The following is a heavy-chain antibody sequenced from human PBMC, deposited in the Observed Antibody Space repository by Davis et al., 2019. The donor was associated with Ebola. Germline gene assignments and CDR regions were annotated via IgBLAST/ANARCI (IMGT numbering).Heavy chain of an antibody. CDR2: VSYDGSSK. Sequence: PGGSLRLSCAGSGFIFDTYGVHWVRQAPDRGLEWLALVSYDGSSKYYADSVKGRFTISRDNSKNTLYFQMDSLRAEDTAVYYCARATGSPPHYYAMDVWGRGTTVIVSS. CDR3: ARATGSPPHYYAMDV. D-gene: IGHD3-9*01. CDR1: GFIFDTYG. J-gene: IGHJ6*02. V-gene: IGHV3-33*08.